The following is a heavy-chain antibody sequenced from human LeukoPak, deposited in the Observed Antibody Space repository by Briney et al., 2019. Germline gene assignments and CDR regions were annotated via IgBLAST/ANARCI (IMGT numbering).Heavy chain of an antibody. V-gene: IGHV3-66*01. CDR2: IFSGGST. CDR3: ARDLPTSGCSDY. Sequence: GGSLRLSCAASGFTVSSNYMSWVRQAPGKGLEWVSVIFSGGSTYYADSVKGSLTISRDDDKNTLHLLMNSMSADDTAVYYCARDLPTSGCSDYWGQGTLVTVSS. D-gene: IGHD6-19*01. CDR1: GFTVSSNY. J-gene: IGHJ4*02.